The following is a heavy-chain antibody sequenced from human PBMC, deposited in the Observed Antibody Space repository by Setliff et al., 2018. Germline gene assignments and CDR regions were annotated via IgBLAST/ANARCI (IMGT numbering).Heavy chain of an antibody. Sequence: HPGGSLRLSCAASGFRFSIYAMSWVRQAPGKGLEWVSSILGSGDSTYYADSVKGRFTISRDNSKNTLYLQMDSLRAEDTGKYFCARADSDSYYPYYFDFWGQGVLVTVSS. V-gene: IGHV3-23*01. CDR2: ILGSGDST. CDR3: ARADSDSYYPYYFDF. D-gene: IGHD3-22*01. J-gene: IGHJ4*02. CDR1: GFRFSIYA.